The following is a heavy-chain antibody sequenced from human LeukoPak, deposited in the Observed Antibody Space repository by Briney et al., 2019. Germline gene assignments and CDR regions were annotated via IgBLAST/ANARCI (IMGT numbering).Heavy chain of an antibody. D-gene: IGHD3-3*01. CDR2: IGGRDDRT. Sequence: GGSLRLSCAASGFTFSSYWMSWVRQAPGKGLEWVSIIGGRDDRTYYADFVEGRFAISRDNSKNTLYLHMSRLRAEDTAVYYCAKDPNPLYDLWTGYKWGQGTLVTVSS. CDR1: GFTFSSYW. V-gene: IGHV3-23*01. CDR3: AKDPNPLYDLWTGYK. J-gene: IGHJ4*02.